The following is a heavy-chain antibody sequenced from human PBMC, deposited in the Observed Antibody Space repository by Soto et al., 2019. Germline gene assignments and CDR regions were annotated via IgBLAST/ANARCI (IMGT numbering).Heavy chain of an antibody. Sequence: SETLSLTCTVSGGSISSYYWSWIRQPPGKGLEWIGYIYYSGSTNYNPSLKSRVTISVDTSKNQFSLKLSSVTAADTAVYYCARVQLAAAGGKSVGMDVWGQGTTVPVSS. D-gene: IGHD6-13*01. CDR1: GGSISSYY. CDR2: IYYSGST. CDR3: ARVQLAAAGGKSVGMDV. V-gene: IGHV4-59*01. J-gene: IGHJ6*02.